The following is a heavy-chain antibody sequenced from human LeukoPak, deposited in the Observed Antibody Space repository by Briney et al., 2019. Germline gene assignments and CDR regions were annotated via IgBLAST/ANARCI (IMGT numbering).Heavy chain of an antibody. CDR3: ARQGTMKDFDY. CDR1: GGSISSGGYS. CDR2: IYHSGST. D-gene: IGHD3-22*01. Sequence: SQTLSLTCAVSGGSISSGGYSWSWIRQPPGKGLEWIGYIYHSGSTYYNPSLKSRVTISLDTSKNQFSLKLSSVTAADTAVYYCARQGTMKDFDYWGQGTLVTVSS. V-gene: IGHV4-30-2*01. J-gene: IGHJ4*02.